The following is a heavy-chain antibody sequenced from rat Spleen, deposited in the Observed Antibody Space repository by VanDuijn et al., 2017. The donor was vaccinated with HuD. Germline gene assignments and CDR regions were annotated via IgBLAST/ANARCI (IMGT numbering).Heavy chain of an antibody. CDR2: ISYDGSST. CDR3: ARHTMGPHYFDY. D-gene: IGHD1-7*01. CDR1: GFIFSDFG. Sequence: EVQLVESGGGLVQPGRSLKLSCTASGFIFSDFGMHWIRQAPTKGLEWVATISYDGSSTYYRDSVKGRFTISRDNAKSTLYLQMDSLRSEDTATYYCARHTMGPHYFDYWGQGVMVTVSS. V-gene: IGHV5-7*01. J-gene: IGHJ2*01.